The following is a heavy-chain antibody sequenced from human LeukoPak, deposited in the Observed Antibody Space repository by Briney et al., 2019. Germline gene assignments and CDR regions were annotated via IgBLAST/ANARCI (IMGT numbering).Heavy chain of an antibody. CDR3: ARALRSLYYYYMDV. D-gene: IGHD4-17*01. Sequence: ASVKVSCKACGYTFTSYGISWVRQAPGQGLEWMGGISAYNGNANYAQKLQGRVTMTTDTSTSTAYMELRSLRSDDTAVYYCARALRSLYYYYMDVWGKGTTVTVSS. J-gene: IGHJ6*03. CDR1: GYTFTSYG. V-gene: IGHV1-18*01. CDR2: ISAYNGNA.